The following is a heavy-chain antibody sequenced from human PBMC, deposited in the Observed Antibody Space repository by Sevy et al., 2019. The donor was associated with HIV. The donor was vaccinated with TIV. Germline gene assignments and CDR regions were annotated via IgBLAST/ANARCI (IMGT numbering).Heavy chain of an antibody. Sequence: SQTLSLTCAVSGGSISSFYWNRIRQSPGKGLEWIGYISYSGSTNYNPSLKSRVTISVDTSKNQFSLKLSSVTAADTAVYYCARGIFSYGYWREFDYWGQGNLVTVSS. J-gene: IGHJ4*02. D-gene: IGHD5-18*01. CDR3: ARGIFSYGYWREFDY. CDR2: ISYSGST. CDR1: GGSISSFY. V-gene: IGHV4-59*01.